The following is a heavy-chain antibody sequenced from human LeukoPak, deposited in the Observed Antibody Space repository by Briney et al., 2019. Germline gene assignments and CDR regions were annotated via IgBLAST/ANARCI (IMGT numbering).Heavy chain of an antibody. J-gene: IGHJ3*02. CDR2: MYHSGST. CDR1: GYSISSGYY. D-gene: IGHD1-1*01. Sequence: SETLSLTCAVSGYSISSGYYWGWIRQPPGKGLEWIGSMYHSGSTYFNPSLKSRVTISVDTSKNQFSLTLSSVTAADTAVYFCARVAESGTALDAFDRWGQGTMVTVSS. CDR3: ARVAESGTALDAFDR. V-gene: IGHV4-38-2*01.